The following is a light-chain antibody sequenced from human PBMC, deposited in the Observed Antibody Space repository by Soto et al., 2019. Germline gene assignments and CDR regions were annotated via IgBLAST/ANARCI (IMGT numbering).Light chain of an antibody. CDR3: QLYTVPLTT. CDR2: GAS. V-gene: IGKV3-20*01. CDR1: QTVSSNY. J-gene: IGKJ5*01. Sequence: DIILTQSPDTLSLPPGERATLSCRASQTVSSNYLAWCQERPGQAPRLLIYGASPRAAGIPDRFSGSGSGTEFTLPITRLAPEDSTVYFCQLYTVPLTTYGPGTRLEIK.